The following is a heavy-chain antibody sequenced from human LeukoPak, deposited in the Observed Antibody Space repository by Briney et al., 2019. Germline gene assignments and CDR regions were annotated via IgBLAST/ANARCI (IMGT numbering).Heavy chain of an antibody. CDR2: INHSGST. CDR1: GGSFSGYY. V-gene: IGHV4-34*01. CDR3: ARGAIAVAGSPYFDY. D-gene: IGHD6-19*01. Sequence: SETLSLTCAVYGGSFSGYYWSWIRQPPGKGLEWIGEINHSGSTNYNPSLKSRVTKSVDTSKNQFSLKLSSVTAADTAVYYCARGAIAVAGSPYFDYWGQGTLVTVSS. J-gene: IGHJ4*02.